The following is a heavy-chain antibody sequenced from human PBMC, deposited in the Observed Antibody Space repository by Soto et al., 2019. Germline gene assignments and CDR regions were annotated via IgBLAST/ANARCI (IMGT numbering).Heavy chain of an antibody. Sequence: GGSLRLSCAASGFTFTRYSMNWVRQAPGKGLEWVSSISSTTNYIYYGDSMKGRFTISRDNVKNSLYLEMNSLRAEDTAVYYCARESEDLTSNFDYWGQGTLVTVSS. CDR1: GFTFTRYS. V-gene: IGHV3-21*06. CDR3: ARESEDLTSNFDY. CDR2: ISSTTNYI. J-gene: IGHJ4*02.